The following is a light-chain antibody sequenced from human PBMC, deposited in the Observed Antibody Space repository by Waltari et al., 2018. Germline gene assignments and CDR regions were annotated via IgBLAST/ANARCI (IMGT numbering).Light chain of an antibody. V-gene: IGKV3-15*01. Sequence: EVLITQSPATLSASPGERVTLSCRASQSISRNLAWYQQKPGQAPRLLIYGASTRATGIPARFSGSGSGTEFTLSISSLQSEDFAVYYCQQYNNWRTFGQGTKLEIK. J-gene: IGKJ2*01. CDR3: QQYNNWRT. CDR1: QSISRN. CDR2: GAS.